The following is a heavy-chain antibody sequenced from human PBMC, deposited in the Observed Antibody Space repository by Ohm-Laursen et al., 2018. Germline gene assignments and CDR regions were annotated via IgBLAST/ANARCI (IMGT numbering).Heavy chain of an antibody. V-gene: IGHV3-66*01. J-gene: IGHJ1*01. Sequence: SLRLSCSASEFTVKTNYMGWVRQAPGKGLEWVSLTFGGVSTFYADSVKDRFTIFSDSSKTTLYLQMKNLTAVDTAVYYCAGGLGVQYFQHWGQGTLVTVSS. CDR3: AGGLGVQYFQH. CDR2: TFGGVST. D-gene: IGHD1-1*01. CDR1: EFTVKTNY.